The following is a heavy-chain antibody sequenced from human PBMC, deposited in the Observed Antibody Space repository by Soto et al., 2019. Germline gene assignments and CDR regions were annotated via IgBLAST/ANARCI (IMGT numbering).Heavy chain of an antibody. CDR1: GGSISIYY. V-gene: IGHV4-59*01. CDR3: AREVTIFGVVNNWFDP. Sequence: LSLTCTVSGGSISIYYWSWIRQPPGKGLEWIGYIYYSGSTNYNPSLKSRVTISVDTSKNQFSLKLSSVTAADTAVYYCAREVTIFGVVNNWFDPWGQGTLVNVPQ. CDR2: IYYSGST. D-gene: IGHD3-3*01. J-gene: IGHJ5*02.